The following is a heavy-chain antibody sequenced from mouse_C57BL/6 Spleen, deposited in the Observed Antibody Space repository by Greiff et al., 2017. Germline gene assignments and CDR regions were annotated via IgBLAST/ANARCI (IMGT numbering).Heavy chain of an antibody. CDR1: GYTFTSYW. CDR2: IYPSDSET. D-gene: IGHD3-1*01. Sequence: QVQLQQPGAELVRPGSSVKLSCKASGYTFTSYWMDWVKQRPGQGLEWIGNIYPSDSETHYNQKFKDKATLTGDKSPSTAYMQLSSLTSEDYAVDCCASGGPSFAYWGQGTTLTVSS. J-gene: IGHJ2*01. CDR3: ASGGPSFAY. V-gene: IGHV1-61*01.